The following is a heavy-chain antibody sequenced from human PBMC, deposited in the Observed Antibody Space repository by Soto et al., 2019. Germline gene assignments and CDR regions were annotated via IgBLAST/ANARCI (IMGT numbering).Heavy chain of an antibody. J-gene: IGHJ4*02. CDR3: TTRMTAHFDY. V-gene: IGHV3-23*01. D-gene: IGHD2-21*02. Sequence: PGGSLRLSCVASGFTFSHYTLNWVRQAPGKGLEWVSTISDRPTGHTHYAESVRGRFTISRDDSRDTVFLQMDSLRAEDTAVYYCTTRMTAHFDYWGQGVLVTVSS. CDR2: ISDRPTGHT. CDR1: GFTFSHYT.